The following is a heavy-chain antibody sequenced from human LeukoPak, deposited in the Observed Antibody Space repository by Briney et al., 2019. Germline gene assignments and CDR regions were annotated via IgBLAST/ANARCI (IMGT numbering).Heavy chain of an antibody. CDR3: ARVGGTNYYYYGMDV. Sequence: SETLSLTCTVSGGSISNYYWSWVRQPPGKGLEWIGYIYYSGSTNYNPSLKSRVTISVDTSKNQFSLKLSSVTAADTAVYYCARVGGTNYYYYGMDVWGQGTTVTVSS. CDR1: GGSISNYY. CDR2: IYYSGST. D-gene: IGHD1-26*01. V-gene: IGHV4-59*01. J-gene: IGHJ6*02.